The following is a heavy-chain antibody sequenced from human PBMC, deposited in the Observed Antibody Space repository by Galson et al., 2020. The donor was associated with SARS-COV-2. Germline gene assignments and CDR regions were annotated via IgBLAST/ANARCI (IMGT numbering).Heavy chain of an antibody. D-gene: IGHD3-3*01. CDR2: ISGSGGST. CDR1: GFTFSSYA. J-gene: IGHJ6*03. Sequence: GESLKISCAASGFTFSSYAMSWVRQAPGKGLEWVSAISGSGGSTYYADSVKGRFTISRDNSKNTLYLQMNSLRAEDTAVYYCAKDGHYYDFWSGYLSERVYYYYYYMDVWGKGTTVTVSS. V-gene: IGHV3-23*01. CDR3: AKDGHYYDFWSGYLSERVYYYYYYMDV.